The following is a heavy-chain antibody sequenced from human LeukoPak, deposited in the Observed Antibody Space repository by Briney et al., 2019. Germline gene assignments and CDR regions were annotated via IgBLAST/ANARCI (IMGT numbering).Heavy chain of an antibody. CDR3: AKEGVGPYFDY. CDR1: GFTFSSYS. D-gene: IGHD1-26*01. V-gene: IGHV3-9*01. Sequence: GGSLRLSCAVSGFTFSSYSMHWVRQAPGKGLEWVSGISWNSGSIGYADSVKGRFTISRDNAKNSLYLQMNSLRAEDTALYYCAKEGVGPYFDYWGQGTLVTVSS. CDR2: ISWNSGSI. J-gene: IGHJ4*02.